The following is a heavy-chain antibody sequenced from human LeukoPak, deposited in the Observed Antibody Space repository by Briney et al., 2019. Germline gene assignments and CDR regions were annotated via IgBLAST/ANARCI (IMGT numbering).Heavy chain of an antibody. CDR2: IYCSGST. Sequence: PSETLSLTCTVSGGSISSYYWSWIRQPPGKGLEWIGYIYCSGSTNYNPSLKSRVTISVDTSKNQFSLKLSSVTAADTAVYYCAIGYSSSWYDYWGQGTLVTVSS. CDR1: GGSISSYY. V-gene: IGHV4-59*01. J-gene: IGHJ4*02. CDR3: AIGYSSSWYDY. D-gene: IGHD6-13*01.